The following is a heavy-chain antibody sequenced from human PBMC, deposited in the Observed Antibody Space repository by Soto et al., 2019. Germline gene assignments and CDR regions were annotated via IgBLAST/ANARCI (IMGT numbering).Heavy chain of an antibody. CDR1: GYTFTNYA. D-gene: IGHD2-15*01. CDR2: ISSYNDNT. V-gene: IGHV1-18*01. J-gene: IGHJ6*02. Sequence: ASVKVSCKASGYTFTNYAVTWVRQAPGQGLEWMGWISSYNDNTNYAQNLHDRVTMTTDTSTSTAYLELRSLRSDGTAVYYCARSPRVVVAATYYYYGLDVWGQGTTVTVSS. CDR3: ARSPRVVVAATYYYYGLDV.